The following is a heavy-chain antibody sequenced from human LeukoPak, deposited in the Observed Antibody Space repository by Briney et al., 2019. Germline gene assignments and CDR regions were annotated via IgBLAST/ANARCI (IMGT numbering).Heavy chain of an antibody. CDR3: ARRKYYYDSSLY. CDR2: INHSGST. CDR1: GGSISSSSYY. Sequence: SETLSLTCTVSGGSISSSSYYWGWIRQPPGKGLEWIGEINHSGSTNYNPSLKGRVTISVDTSKNQFSLKLSSVTAADTAVYYCARRKYYYDSSLYWGQGTLVTVSS. J-gene: IGHJ4*02. V-gene: IGHV4-39*07. D-gene: IGHD3-22*01.